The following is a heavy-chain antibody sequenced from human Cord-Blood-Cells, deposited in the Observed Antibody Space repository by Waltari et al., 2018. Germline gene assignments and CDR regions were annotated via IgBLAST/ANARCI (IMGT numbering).Heavy chain of an antibody. D-gene: IGHD2-21*01. V-gene: IGHV3-30*02. CDR3: AKFVVGPRYGEKDDI. J-gene: IGHJ3*02. CDR1: GFTFSSYG. CDR2: IRYEGSNK. Sequence: QVQLVESGGGVVQPGGSLRLSCAASGFTFSSYGMHWVRQAPGKGLAWVAFIRYEGSNKYYADSGKGRFTISRDNSKNTLYLQMNSLRAEDTAVYYCAKFVVGPRYGEKDDIWGQGTMVTVSS.